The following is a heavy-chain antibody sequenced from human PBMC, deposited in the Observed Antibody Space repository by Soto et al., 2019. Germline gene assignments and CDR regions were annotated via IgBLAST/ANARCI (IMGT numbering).Heavy chain of an antibody. D-gene: IGHD3-22*01. CDR2: IYSGGST. CDR1: GFTVSSNY. J-gene: IGHJ4*02. Sequence: PGGSLRLSCAASGFTVSSNYMSWVRQAPGKGLEWVSVIYSGGSTYYADPVKGRFTISRDNSKNTLYLQMNSLRAEDTAVYYCARVRNDSSGSLDYWGQGTLVTVS. V-gene: IGHV3-53*01. CDR3: ARVRNDSSGSLDY.